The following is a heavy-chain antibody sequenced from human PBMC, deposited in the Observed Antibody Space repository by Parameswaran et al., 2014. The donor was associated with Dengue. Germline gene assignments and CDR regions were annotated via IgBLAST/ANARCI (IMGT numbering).Heavy chain of an antibody. Sequence: RWIRRAPRKGLEWVSAISGSGGSTYYADSVKGRFTISRDNSKNTLYLQMNSLRAEDTAVYYCAKDTFAKVGSYYEPDAFDIWGQGTMVTVSS. J-gene: IGHJ3*02. CDR3: AKDTFAKVGSYYEPDAFDI. D-gene: IGHD1-26*01. V-gene: IGHV3-23*01. CDR2: ISGSGGST.